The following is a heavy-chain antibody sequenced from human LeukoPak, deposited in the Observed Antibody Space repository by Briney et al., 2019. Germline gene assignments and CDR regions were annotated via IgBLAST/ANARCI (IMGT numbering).Heavy chain of an antibody. CDR3: ARVFDTYYMDV. J-gene: IGHJ6*03. V-gene: IGHV1-2*02. CDR1: GYTFTDYS. Sequence: AASVTVSCKASGYTFTDYSLHWVRQAPGQGLEWMGWINPKSSGTNYAQKFQDRVTMTSDTSISTAYMELMRLRSDDTAVYYCARVFDTYYMDVWGKRTTVTVSS. CDR2: INPKSSGT.